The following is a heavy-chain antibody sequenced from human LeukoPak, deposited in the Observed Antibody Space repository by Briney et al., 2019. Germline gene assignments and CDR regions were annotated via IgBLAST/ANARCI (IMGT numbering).Heavy chain of an antibody. D-gene: IGHD5-12*01. CDR1: GFPFSTYW. Sequence: GGSLRLSCAASGFPFSTYWMHWVRQAPGKGLVWVSHINSDGRRTNYADSVKGRFTISRDNAKNSLYLQMNSLRDEDTAVYYCARDGYSGYAFDIWGQGTMVTVSS. J-gene: IGHJ3*02. CDR3: ARDGYSGYAFDI. V-gene: IGHV3-74*01. CDR2: INSDGRRT.